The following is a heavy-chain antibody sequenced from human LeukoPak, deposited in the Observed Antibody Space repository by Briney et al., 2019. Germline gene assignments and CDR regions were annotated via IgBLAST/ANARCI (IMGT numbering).Heavy chain of an antibody. V-gene: IGHV4-30-2*01. D-gene: IGHD3-3*01. J-gene: IGHJ4*02. CDR1: GGSISSDGYY. CDR2: IQHSGGT. CDR3: ARDTYYDFWSGFAL. Sequence: PSETLSLTCTVSGGSISSDGYYWSWIRQPPGKGPEWIGHIQHSGGTHYNSSLKSRVTISADRSKNQFSLKLNSVTAADTAVYYCARDTYYDFWSGFALWGQGTLVTVSS.